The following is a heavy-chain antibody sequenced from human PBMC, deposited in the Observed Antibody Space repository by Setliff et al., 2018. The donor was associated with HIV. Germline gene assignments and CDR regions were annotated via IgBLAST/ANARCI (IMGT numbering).Heavy chain of an antibody. D-gene: IGHD3-22*01. J-gene: IGHJ5*02. CDR3: ARDKEKRPYNNSDGHYDWFDT. Sequence: SVKVSCKSSGGTFSRHTISWVRQAPGQGLEWLGGIIPIFGTTKYAQNFQDRVSITPDASTTKAYMELSSLRSEDTAVYYCARDKEKRPYNNSDGHYDWFDTWGQGTLVTVSS. CDR1: GGTFSRHT. CDR2: IIPIFGTT. V-gene: IGHV1-69*13.